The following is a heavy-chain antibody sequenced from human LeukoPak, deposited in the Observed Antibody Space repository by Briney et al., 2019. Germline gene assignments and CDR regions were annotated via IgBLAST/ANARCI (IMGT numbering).Heavy chain of an antibody. CDR2: TDYRSKWFS. V-gene: IGHV6-1*01. Sequence: SQTLSLTCAVSGDSVSSNSAAWNWIRQSPSRGLEWLGSTDYRSKWFSRNAVSVKSRITINADTSKNQFSLQLNSVTPDDTAVYYCARGPGYFQHWGQGTLVTVSS. CDR3: ARGPGYFQH. J-gene: IGHJ1*01. CDR1: GDSVSSNSAA.